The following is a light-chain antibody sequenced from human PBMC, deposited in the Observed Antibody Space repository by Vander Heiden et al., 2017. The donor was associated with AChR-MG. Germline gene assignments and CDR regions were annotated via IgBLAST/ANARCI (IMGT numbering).Light chain of an antibody. CDR3: GAWDSGLSAGV. CDR1: ASNVGNNY. V-gene: IGLV1-51*01. CDR2: DND. Sequence: QSVLTQPPSVSAAPGQRVTISCSGSASNVGNNYVSWYQQVPGTAPKLLIYDNDKRPAGIPGRFSGSKSGTSATLVITGLQPGDEADYYCGAWDSGLSAGVLGTGTQVT. J-gene: IGLJ1*01.